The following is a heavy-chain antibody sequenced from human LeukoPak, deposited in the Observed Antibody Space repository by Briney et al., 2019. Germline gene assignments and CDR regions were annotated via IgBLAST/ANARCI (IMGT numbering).Heavy chain of an antibody. Sequence: SQTLSLTCTVSGGSISSGGYYWSWIRQHPGKGLEWIGYIYYSGSTYYNPSLKSRVTISVDTSKNQFSLKLSSVTAADTAVYYCARAWQGYGDYNYYFDYWGQGTLVTVSS. V-gene: IGHV4-31*03. CDR3: ARAWQGYGDYNYYFDY. D-gene: IGHD4-17*01. CDR1: GGSISSGGYY. CDR2: IYYSGST. J-gene: IGHJ4*02.